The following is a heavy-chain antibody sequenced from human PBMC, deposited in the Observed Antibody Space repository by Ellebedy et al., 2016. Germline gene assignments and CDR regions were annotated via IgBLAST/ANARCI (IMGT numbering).Heavy chain of an antibody. D-gene: IGHD5-18*01. V-gene: IGHV3-30*18. J-gene: IGHJ6*02. CDR2: ISDDGTDE. Sequence: GESLKISXAASGFLFSRYGIHWVSQAPGKGLEWVASISDDGTDETYGDSVKGRFSISRDNSKNRVYLHMSSLRVEDTAVYSCAKVRSPDFYYSYDLDVWGQGTTVTVSS. CDR3: AKVRSPDFYYSYDLDV. CDR1: GFLFSRYG.